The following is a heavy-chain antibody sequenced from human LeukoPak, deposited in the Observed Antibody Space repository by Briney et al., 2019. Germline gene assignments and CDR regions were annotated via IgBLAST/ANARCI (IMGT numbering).Heavy chain of an antibody. Sequence: ASVKVSCKASGYTFTGYGISWVRQAPGQGLEWMGWMNPNSGNTGYAQKFQGRVTITRNTSISTAYMELSSLRSEDTAVYYCARGDVVVPAAISFDYWGQGTLVTVSS. CDR1: GYTFTGYG. CDR2: MNPNSGNT. V-gene: IGHV1-8*03. D-gene: IGHD2-2*01. CDR3: ARGDVVVPAAISFDY. J-gene: IGHJ4*02.